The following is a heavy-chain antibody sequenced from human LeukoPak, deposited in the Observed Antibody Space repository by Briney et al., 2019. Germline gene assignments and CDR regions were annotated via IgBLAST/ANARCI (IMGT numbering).Heavy chain of an antibody. CDR2: IYYSGST. Sequence: SETLSLTCTVSGGSISSSSYYWGWIRQPPGKGLEWIGSIYYSGSTYYNPSLKSRVTISVDTSKNQFSLKLSSVTAADTAVYYCAKHKGDYYDSSGYPNWFDPWGQGTLVTVSS. V-gene: IGHV4-39*01. J-gene: IGHJ5*02. D-gene: IGHD3-22*01. CDR3: AKHKGDYYDSSGYPNWFDP. CDR1: GGSISSSSYY.